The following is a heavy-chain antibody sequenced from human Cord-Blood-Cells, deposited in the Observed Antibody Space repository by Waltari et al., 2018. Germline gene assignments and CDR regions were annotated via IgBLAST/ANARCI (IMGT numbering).Heavy chain of an antibody. D-gene: IGHD2-21*01. Sequence: QVQLQQWGAGLLKPSETLSLTCAVYGGSFSGYYWSWIRQPPGKGLEWIGEINHSGSTNYNPSLKSRVTISVDTSKNQFSLKLSSVTAADTAVYYCARNHRWTYSLTNRFDYWGQGTLVTVSS. V-gene: IGHV4-34*01. CDR1: GGSFSGYY. CDR3: ARNHRWTYSLTNRFDY. J-gene: IGHJ4*02. CDR2: INHSGST.